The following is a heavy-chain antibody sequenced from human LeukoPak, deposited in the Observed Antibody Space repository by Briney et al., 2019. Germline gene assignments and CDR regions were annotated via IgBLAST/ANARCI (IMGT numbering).Heavy chain of an antibody. Sequence: GGSLRLSCAASGFTFSSYAMHWVRQAPGKGLEYVSAISSNGGSTYYANSVKGRFTISRDNSKNTLYLQMGSLRAEDMAVYYCARAGGTGGQDYWGQGTLVTVSS. CDR1: GFTFSSYA. J-gene: IGHJ4*02. CDR2: ISSNGGST. V-gene: IGHV3-64*01. CDR3: ARAGGTGGQDY. D-gene: IGHD1-7*01.